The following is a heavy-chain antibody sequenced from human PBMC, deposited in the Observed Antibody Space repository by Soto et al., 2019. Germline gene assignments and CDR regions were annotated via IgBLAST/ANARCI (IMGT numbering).Heavy chain of an antibody. J-gene: IGHJ1*01. CDR1: GFTFDDYA. D-gene: IGHD6-13*01. Sequence: EVQLVESGGGLVQPGRSLRLSCAASGFTFDDYAMHWVRQVPGKGLEWVSGINWNSGSIGYGDSVKGRFAISRDNAKNSLHLQMNSLSAEDTAFYYCXXDESINWYSGHFRHWGQGTLVTVSS. CDR3: XXDESINWYSGHFRH. CDR2: INWNSGSI. V-gene: IGHV3-9*01.